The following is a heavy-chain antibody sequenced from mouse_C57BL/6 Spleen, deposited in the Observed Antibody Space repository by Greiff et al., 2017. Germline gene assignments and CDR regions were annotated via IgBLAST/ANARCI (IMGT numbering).Heavy chain of an antibody. CDR2: IYPRDGST. CDR1: GYTFTDHT. J-gene: IGHJ3*01. V-gene: IGHV1-78*01. Sequence: VQLQQSDAELVKPGASVKISCKVSGYTFTDHTIHWMKQRPEQGLEWIGDIYPRDGSTKYNEKFKGKPTFTADKSSSTAYMHLNSLTSEDSAVYFCASSDRGAWFAYWGQGTLVTVSA. CDR3: ASSDRGAWFAY.